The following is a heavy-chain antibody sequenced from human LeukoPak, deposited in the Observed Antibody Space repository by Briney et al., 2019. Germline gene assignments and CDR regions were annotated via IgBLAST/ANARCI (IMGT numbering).Heavy chain of an antibody. D-gene: IGHD3-22*01. Sequence: GGSLRLSCAASGFTFNIYAMHWVRQAPGKGLEWVALISYDGNNKYYADSVKGRFTISRDNSNNTVYLQMDSLRVEDTAVYYCGRGGAYYYDTSGYYFIDDWGQGTLVTVSS. CDR1: GFTFNIYA. CDR2: ISYDGNNK. V-gene: IGHV3-33*05. CDR3: GRGGAYYYDTSGYYFIDD. J-gene: IGHJ4*02.